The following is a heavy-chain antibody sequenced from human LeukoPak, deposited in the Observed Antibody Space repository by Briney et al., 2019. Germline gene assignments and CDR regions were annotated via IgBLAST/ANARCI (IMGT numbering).Heavy chain of an antibody. D-gene: IGHD1-1*01. CDR1: GYTFTSYG. CDR2: FDPEDGET. Sequence: ASVKVSCKASGYTFTSYGISWVRQAPGQGLEWMGGFDPEDGETIYAQKFRGRVTMTEDTSTDTAYMDLSSLRSDDTAVYYCATGFTTPDYWGQGTLVTVSS. V-gene: IGHV1-24*01. J-gene: IGHJ4*02. CDR3: ATGFTTPDY.